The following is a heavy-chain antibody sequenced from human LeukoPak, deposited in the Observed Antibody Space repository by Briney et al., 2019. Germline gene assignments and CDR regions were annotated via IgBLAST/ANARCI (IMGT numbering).Heavy chain of an antibody. V-gene: IGHV4-34*01. J-gene: IGHJ6*03. D-gene: IGHD5-18*01. CDR2: INHSGST. CDR3: ARVGYSYVINDWSRTGLGAYPTKYYYHMDV. CDR1: GGSFSGCY. Sequence: KPSETLSLTCAVYGGSFSGCYWSWIRQPPGKGLEWIGEINHSGSTNYNPSLKSRVTISGDTSKNQFSLKLSSVTAADTAVYFCARVGYSYVINDWSRTGLGAYPTKYYYHMDVWGKGTTVTVSS.